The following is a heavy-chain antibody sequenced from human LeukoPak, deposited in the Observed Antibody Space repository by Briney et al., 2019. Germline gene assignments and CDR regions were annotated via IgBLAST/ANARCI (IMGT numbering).Heavy chain of an antibody. Sequence: PVSSLGLSCAASGFTFGSYAMDWVRQAPGKGLEYVSGISTNGGSTNYANSVKGRFTISRDNSKNTLYLQMGSLRAEDMAVYYCARDHGSGSYSDYWGQGTLVTVSS. D-gene: IGHD1-26*01. CDR2: ISTNGGST. CDR3: ARDHGSGSYSDY. V-gene: IGHV3-64*01. J-gene: IGHJ4*02. CDR1: GFTFGSYA.